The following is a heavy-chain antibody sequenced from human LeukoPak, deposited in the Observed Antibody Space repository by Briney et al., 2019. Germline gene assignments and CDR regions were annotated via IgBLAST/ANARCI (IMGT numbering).Heavy chain of an antibody. CDR2: IYTSGST. CDR3: ARGGSLDIVVVPAAMPAATMYCGGDCFDY. J-gene: IGHJ4*02. V-gene: IGHV4-4*07. CDR1: GGSISSYY. Sequence: SETLSLTCTVSGGSISSYYWSWIRQPAGKGLEWIGRIYTSGSTNYNPSLKSRVTMSVDTSKHQFSLKLGSVTAADTAVYYCARGGSLDIVVVPAAMPAATMYCGGDCFDYWGQGTLVTVSS. D-gene: IGHD2-2*03.